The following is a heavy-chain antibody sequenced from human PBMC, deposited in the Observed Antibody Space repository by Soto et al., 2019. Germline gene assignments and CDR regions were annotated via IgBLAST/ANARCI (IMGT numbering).Heavy chain of an antibody. CDR3: ARGTSYSGSDY. CDR2: ISSSSSYI. D-gene: IGHD1-26*01. J-gene: IGHJ4*02. Sequence: LRLSCAASGFTFSSYSMNWVRQAPGKGPEWVSSISSSSSYIYYADSVKGRFTISRDNAKNSLYLQMNSLRAEDTAVYYCARGTSYSGSDYWGQGTLVTVSS. V-gene: IGHV3-21*01. CDR1: GFTFSSYS.